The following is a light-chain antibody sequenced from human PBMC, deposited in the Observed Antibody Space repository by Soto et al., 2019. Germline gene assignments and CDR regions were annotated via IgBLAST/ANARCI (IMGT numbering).Light chain of an antibody. J-gene: IGKJ2*01. CDR3: QQRSNWLYT. CDR1: QSVSSY. CDR2: YAS. Sequence: EIVLTQSPATLSLSPGERATLSCRASQSVSSYLAWYQQKPGQAPRLLIYYASNRATVIPARFSGSGSGTDVTLSSSSLEPEDFAIYSCQQRSNWLYTFGQADKMEIK. V-gene: IGKV3-11*01.